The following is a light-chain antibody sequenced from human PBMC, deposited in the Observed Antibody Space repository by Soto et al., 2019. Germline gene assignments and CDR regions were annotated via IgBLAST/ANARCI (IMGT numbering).Light chain of an antibody. CDR3: SPYTCRSAWV. CDR2: EGT. J-gene: IGLJ3*02. Sequence: QSALTQPASVSGSAGQSITISCTGTSSDVGGYNYVSWYQQHPGKAPKLMIYEGTNRPSGASNRLCGSKSGNTASLTISGLQAEDEADYYCSPYTCRSAWVFGGGSKVTVL. CDR1: SSDVGGYNY. V-gene: IGLV2-14*01.